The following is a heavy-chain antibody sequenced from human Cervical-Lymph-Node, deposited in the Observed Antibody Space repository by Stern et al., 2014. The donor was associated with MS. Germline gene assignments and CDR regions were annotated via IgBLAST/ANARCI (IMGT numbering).Heavy chain of an antibody. Sequence: VQLVESGPGLVKPSETLSLTCTVSGDSIDPYYWSWIRQPPGKGLEWIGFIHVGGSPNYPPPPRTRAPISGDSSKNHFSLNLPSRTAADTAVYYCARSGGVHGGASFESWGQGTLVTVSS. J-gene: IGHJ4*02. D-gene: IGHD3-16*01. CDR1: GDSIDPYY. V-gene: IGHV4-59*08. CDR2: IHVGGSP. CDR3: ARSGGVHGGASFES.